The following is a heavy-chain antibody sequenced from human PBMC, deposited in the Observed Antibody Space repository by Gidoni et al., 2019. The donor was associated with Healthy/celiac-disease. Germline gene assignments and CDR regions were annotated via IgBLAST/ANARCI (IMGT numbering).Heavy chain of an antibody. Sequence: EVQLVESGGGLVQPGGSLRLSCAASGFTFSSYEMNWVRQAPGKGLEWVSYISSSGSTIYYADSVKGRFTISRDNAKNSLYLQMNSLRAEDTAVYYCARESYDFWSGYYRESGFDYWGQGTLVTVSS. CDR2: ISSSGSTI. D-gene: IGHD3-3*01. V-gene: IGHV3-48*03. CDR3: ARESYDFWSGYYRESGFDY. J-gene: IGHJ4*02. CDR1: GFTFSSYE.